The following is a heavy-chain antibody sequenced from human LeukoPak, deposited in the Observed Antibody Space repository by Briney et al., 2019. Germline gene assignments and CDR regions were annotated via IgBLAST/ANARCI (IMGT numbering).Heavy chain of an antibody. CDR3: AKRLGSGSYEYYFDN. CDR2: ISGSGGST. D-gene: IGHD1-26*01. J-gene: IGHJ4*02. V-gene: IGHV3-23*01. CDR1: GFTFSSYA. Sequence: GGSLRLSCAASGFTFSSYAMSRVRQAPGKGLEWVSAISGSGGSTYYADSVKGRFTISRDNSKNTLYLQMNSLRAEDTAVYYCAKRLGSGSYEYYFDNWGQGTLVTVSS.